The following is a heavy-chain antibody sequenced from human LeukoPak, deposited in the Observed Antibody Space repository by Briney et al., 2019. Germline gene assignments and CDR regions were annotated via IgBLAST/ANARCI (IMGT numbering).Heavy chain of an antibody. D-gene: IGHD1-26*01. V-gene: IGHV1-69*13. CDR1: AGTFSTYG. Sequence: SVNVSCRASAGTFSTYGISWVRQAPGHGLGWMGGIIHMFGTANYARKFQGRVTITANGSTRTAKLELSSLRPKDTAVYYCARDREESWFDPGGQETLVTVPS. J-gene: IGHJ5*02. CDR2: IIHMFGTA. CDR3: ARDREESWFDP.